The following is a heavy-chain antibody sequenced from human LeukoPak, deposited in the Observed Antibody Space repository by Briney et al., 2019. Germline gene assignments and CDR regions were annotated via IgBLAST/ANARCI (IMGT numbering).Heavy chain of an antibody. J-gene: IGHJ6*04. D-gene: IGHD6-25*01. CDR2: IRSKAYGGTT. CDR3: ARDGTPIYSSGWVYMDV. Sequence: GGSLRLSCTASGFTFGDYAMSWFRQAPGKGLEWVGFIRSKAYGGTTEYAASVKGRFTISRDDSKSIAYLQMNSLRGEDTAIYYCARDGTPIYSSGWVYMDVWGKGTTVTISS. V-gene: IGHV3-49*03. CDR1: GFTFGDYA.